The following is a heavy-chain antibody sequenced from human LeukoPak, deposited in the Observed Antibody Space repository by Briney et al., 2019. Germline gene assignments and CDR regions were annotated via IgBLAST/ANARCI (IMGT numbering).Heavy chain of an antibody. CDR3: ARGRMQQLVPEYYFDY. J-gene: IGHJ4*02. D-gene: IGHD6-13*01. Sequence: ASVKVSCKASGGTFSSYAISWVRQAPGQGLEWMGWISAYNGNTNYAQKLQGRVTMTTDTSTSTAYMELRSLRSDDTAVYYCARGRMQQLVPEYYFDYWGQGTLVTVSS. V-gene: IGHV1-18*01. CDR1: GGTFSSYA. CDR2: ISAYNGNT.